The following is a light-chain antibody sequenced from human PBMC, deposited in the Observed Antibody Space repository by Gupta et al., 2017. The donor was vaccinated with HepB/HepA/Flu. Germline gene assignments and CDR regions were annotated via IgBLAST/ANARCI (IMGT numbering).Light chain of an antibody. CDR3: QQRSNWPLCS. Sequence: EIVLTQSPATLSLSPGERATLSCRASQSVSSYLAWYQQKPGQAPRLLIYDASNRATGIPARFSGSGSGTDFTRTISSLEPEDFAVYYCQQRSNWPLCSFGQGTNLEIK. CDR1: QSVSSY. CDR2: DAS. V-gene: IGKV3-11*01. J-gene: IGKJ2*04.